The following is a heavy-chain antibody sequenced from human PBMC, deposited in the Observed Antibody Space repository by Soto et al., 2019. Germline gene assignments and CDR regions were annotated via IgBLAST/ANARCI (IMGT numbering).Heavy chain of an antibody. CDR2: IYYSGST. J-gene: IGHJ6*02. Sequence: PSETLSLTCPVCGGSIRSSSYYWGRFRHPPWQGLEWIGSIYYSGSTYYNPSLKSRFTISRDNSKNTLYLQMSSLRVEDTAVYYCAKGWRDFWSGSAAGHSGMDVWGQGTTLT. V-gene: IGHV4-39*01. CDR1: GGSIRSSSYY. D-gene: IGHD3-3*01. CDR3: AKGWRDFWSGSAAGHSGMDV.